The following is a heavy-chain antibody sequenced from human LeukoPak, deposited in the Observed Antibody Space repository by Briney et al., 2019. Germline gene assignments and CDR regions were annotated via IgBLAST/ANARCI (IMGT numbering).Heavy chain of an antibody. CDR1: GYSISSGYY. CDR2: IYHSGST. V-gene: IGHV4-38-2*01. J-gene: IGHJ4*02. CDR3: ARHAPNMVRGVTIDY. Sequence: PSETLSLTCAVSGYSISSGYYWGWIRQPPGKGLEWIGSIYHSGSTYYNPSLKSRVPISVDTSKNQFSLKLSSVTAADTAVYYCARHAPNMVRGVTIDYWGQGTLVTVSS. D-gene: IGHD3-10*01.